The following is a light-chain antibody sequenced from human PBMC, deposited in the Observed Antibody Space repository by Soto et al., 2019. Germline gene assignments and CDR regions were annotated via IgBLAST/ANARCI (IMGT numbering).Light chain of an antibody. Sequence: IQMTQPPSTLSASVGDRVTITCRASQKINTWLAWYQQQPGKAPYLLLDKESNLQSGVPSRFSGSAYGTEFTLTLSSLQPDDIATYYFQQYEAYPLTYGGGTTVEI. J-gene: IGKJ4*01. CDR2: KES. V-gene: IGKV1-5*03. CDR1: QKINTW. CDR3: QQYEAYPLT.